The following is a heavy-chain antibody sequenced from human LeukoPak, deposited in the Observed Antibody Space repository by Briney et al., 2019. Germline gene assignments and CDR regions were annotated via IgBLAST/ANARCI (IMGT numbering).Heavy chain of an antibody. D-gene: IGHD3-22*01. J-gene: IGHJ4*02. Sequence: ASVKVSCKASGGTFSSYAISWVRQAPGQGLEWMGGIIPIFGTANYAQKFQGRVTITPDESTNTAYMELSSLRSEDTAVYYCASSSAYWLLPSDYWGQGTLVTVSS. CDR2: IIPIFGTA. V-gene: IGHV1-69*13. CDR3: ASSSAYWLLPSDY. CDR1: GGTFSSYA.